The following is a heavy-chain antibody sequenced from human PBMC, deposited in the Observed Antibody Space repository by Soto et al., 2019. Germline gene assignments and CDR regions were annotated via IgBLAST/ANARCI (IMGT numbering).Heavy chain of an antibody. J-gene: IGHJ4*01. CDR2: ISYDGSNK. V-gene: IGHV3-30-3*01. Sequence: GGSLRLSCAASGFTFSSYAMHWVRQAPGKGLEWVAVISYDGSNKYYADSVKGRLTISRDNSKNMVYLQMNSLRAEDTAVYYCTTDSYFTLKLVRFDYWGLGTLVTVSS. D-gene: IGHD1-7*01. CDR1: GFTFSSYA. CDR3: TTDSYFTLKLVRFDY.